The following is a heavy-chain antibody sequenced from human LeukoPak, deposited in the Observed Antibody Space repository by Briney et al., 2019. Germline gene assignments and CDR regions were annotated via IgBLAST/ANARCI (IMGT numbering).Heavy chain of an antibody. V-gene: IGHV3-30*02. CDR2: IRYDGSNK. J-gene: IGHJ4*02. D-gene: IGHD1-26*01. CDR1: GFTFSSYG. Sequence: GRSLRLSCAASGFTFSSYGMHWVRQAPGKGLEWVAFIRYDGSNKYYADSVKGRFTISRDNSKNTLYLQMNSLRAEDTAVYYCAKDRRIVGATSGAGDYWGQGTLVTVSS. CDR3: AKDRRIVGATSGAGDY.